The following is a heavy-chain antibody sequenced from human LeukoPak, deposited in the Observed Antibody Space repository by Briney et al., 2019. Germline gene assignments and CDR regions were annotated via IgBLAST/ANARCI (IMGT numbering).Heavy chain of an antibody. CDR1: GFNFRSYW. J-gene: IGHJ6*02. CDR3: ARDYYASNGVDV. V-gene: IGHV3-7*04. Sequence: QPGGSLRLSCAASGFNFRSYWMSWVRQAAGKGLEWVTNINQDGSDKYYVDSVKGRFTISRDNAKNSLDLQMNSLRPEDTAVYYCARDYYASNGVDVWGQGTTVTVSS. CDR2: INQDGSDK. D-gene: IGHD3-10*01.